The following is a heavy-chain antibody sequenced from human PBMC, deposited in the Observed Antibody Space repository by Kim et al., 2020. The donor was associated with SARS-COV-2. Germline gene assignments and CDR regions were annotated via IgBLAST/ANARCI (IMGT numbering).Heavy chain of an antibody. CDR1: GYTFTGYY. D-gene: IGHD6-19*01. CDR2: INPNSGGT. V-gene: IGHV1-2*02. Sequence: ASVKVSCKASGYTFTGYYMHWVRQAPGQGLEWMGWINPNSGGTNYAQKFQGRVTMTRDTSISTAYMELSRLRSDDTAVYYCARDHPSGYSSPQFDYWGQGTLVTVSS. CDR3: ARDHPSGYSSPQFDY. J-gene: IGHJ4*02.